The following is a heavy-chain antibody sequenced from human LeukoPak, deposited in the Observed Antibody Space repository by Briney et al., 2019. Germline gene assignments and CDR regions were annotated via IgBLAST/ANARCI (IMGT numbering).Heavy chain of an antibody. Sequence: SETLSLTCTVSGGSISSSSYYWGWIRQPPGKGLEWIGSIYYSGSTYYNPSLKSRVTISVDTSKNQFSLKLSSVTAADMAVYYCARVRDSSAVDYWGQGTLVTVSS. CDR3: ARVRDSSAVDY. V-gene: IGHV4-39*07. J-gene: IGHJ4*02. CDR1: GGSISSSSYY. CDR2: IYYSGST. D-gene: IGHD3-22*01.